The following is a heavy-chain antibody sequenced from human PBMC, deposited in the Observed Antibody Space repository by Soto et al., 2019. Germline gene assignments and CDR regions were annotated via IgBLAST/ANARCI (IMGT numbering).Heavy chain of an antibody. V-gene: IGHV3-23*01. J-gene: IGHJ3*01. CDR1: GFTFSHYA. CDR3: TREASSWGFTFDL. CDR2: IFGSGAPT. Sequence: EVQLLKSGGGLVQPGGSLRLSCAASGFTFSHYAMSWVRQAPGKGLQWVSTIFGSGAPTHYADSVKGRFGISRDNSNNMLFLEMNSLKDEDTAVYYCTREASSWGFTFDLCGQGTRVAVSS. D-gene: IGHD3-16*01.